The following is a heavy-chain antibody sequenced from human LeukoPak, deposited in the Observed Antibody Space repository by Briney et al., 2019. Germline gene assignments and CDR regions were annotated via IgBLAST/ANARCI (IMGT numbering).Heavy chain of an antibody. CDR1: GYTFTSYA. Sequence: ASVKVSCTASGYTFTSYAMNWVRQAPGQGLEWMGWTNTNTGNPTYAQGFTGRFVFSLDTSVSTAYLQISSLKAEDTAVYYCASYHLGATGVFVDYWGQGTLVTVSS. CDR2: TNTNTGNP. J-gene: IGHJ4*02. CDR3: ASYHLGATGVFVDY. D-gene: IGHD1-26*01. V-gene: IGHV7-4-1*02.